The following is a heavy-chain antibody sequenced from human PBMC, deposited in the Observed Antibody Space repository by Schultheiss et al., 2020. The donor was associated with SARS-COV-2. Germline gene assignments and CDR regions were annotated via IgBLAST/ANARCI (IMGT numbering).Heavy chain of an antibody. CDR2: INHSGST. CDR3: ARSEDFWSGYSLDY. CDR1: GGSFSGYY. Sequence: SETLSLTCAVYGGSFSGYYWSWIRQPPGKGLEWIGEINHSGSTNYNPSLKSRVTISVDTSKNQFSLKLSSVTAADTAVYYCARSEDFWSGYSLDYWGQGTLVTVSS. V-gene: IGHV4-34*01. J-gene: IGHJ4*02. D-gene: IGHD3-3*01.